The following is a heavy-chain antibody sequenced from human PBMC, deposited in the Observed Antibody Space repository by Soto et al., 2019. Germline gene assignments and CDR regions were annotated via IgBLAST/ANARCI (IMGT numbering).Heavy chain of an antibody. Sequence: VASVKVSCKSSGYTFTTYNINWVRQATGQGLEWMGWMNPNSGTTGYAQKFQDRITLTRDISTTTAYMELSSLRSEDTAVYYCASGWYSSQSSFDYWGQGTLVTVSS. CDR2: MNPNSGTT. V-gene: IGHV1-8*01. D-gene: IGHD5-18*01. J-gene: IGHJ4*02. CDR1: GYTFTTYN. CDR3: ASGWYSSQSSFDY.